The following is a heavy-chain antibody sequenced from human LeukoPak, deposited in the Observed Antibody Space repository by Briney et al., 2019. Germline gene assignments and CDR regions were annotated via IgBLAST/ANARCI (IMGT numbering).Heavy chain of an antibody. J-gene: IGHJ4*02. CDR1: GFTFSSYE. Sequence: GGSLRLSCAASGFTFSSYEMNWVRQAPGKGLEWVAVISYDGSNKYYADSVKGRFTISRDNSKNTLYLQMNSLRAEDTAVYYCAKDPLKGYYDRGDYFDYWGQGTLVTVSS. V-gene: IGHV3-30*18. CDR3: AKDPLKGYYDRGDYFDY. CDR2: ISYDGSNK. D-gene: IGHD3-22*01.